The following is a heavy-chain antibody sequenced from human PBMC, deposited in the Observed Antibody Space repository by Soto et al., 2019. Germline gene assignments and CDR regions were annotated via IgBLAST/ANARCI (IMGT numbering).Heavy chain of an antibody. J-gene: IGHJ4*02. Sequence: SETLSLTCTVSGDSIRSYYWSWIRQPPGKGLEWIGYIYDSGSTNYNPSLKSRVTISADTSRNQFSLSLSSLTAADTAVYYCARVDHRGYFSVLTDFWGQGILVTVSS. CDR2: IYDSGST. V-gene: IGHV4-59*12. CDR1: GDSIRSYY. D-gene: IGHD3-10*02. CDR3: ARVDHRGYFSVLTDF.